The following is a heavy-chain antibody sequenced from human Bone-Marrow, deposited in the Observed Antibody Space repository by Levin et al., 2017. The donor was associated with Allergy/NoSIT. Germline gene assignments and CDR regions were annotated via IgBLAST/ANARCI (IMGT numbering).Heavy chain of an antibody. CDR1: GFSFSSYA. Sequence: GESLKISCAASGFSFSSYAMNWVRQAPGKGLEWVSYISDSSSNIYYADSVKGRFTISRDNAKNSLYLQMNSLRAEDTAVYYCTSLYGSSWSFDSWGQGTLVTVSS. J-gene: IGHJ4*02. D-gene: IGHD6-13*01. CDR2: ISDSSSNI. CDR3: TSLYGSSWSFDS. V-gene: IGHV3-48*01.